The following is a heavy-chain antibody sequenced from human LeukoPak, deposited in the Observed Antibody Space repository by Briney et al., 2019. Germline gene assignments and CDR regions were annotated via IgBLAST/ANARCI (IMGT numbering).Heavy chain of an antibody. Sequence: SVRVSCKASGYTFTGYYMHWVRQAPGQGLEWMGGIIPIFGTANYAQKFQGRVTITADESTSTAYMELSSLRSEDTAVYYCAREGASGWSPKLWPFDPWGQGTLVTVSS. V-gene: IGHV1-69*13. CDR1: GYTFTGYY. D-gene: IGHD6-19*01. CDR3: AREGASGWSPKLWPFDP. CDR2: IIPIFGTA. J-gene: IGHJ5*02.